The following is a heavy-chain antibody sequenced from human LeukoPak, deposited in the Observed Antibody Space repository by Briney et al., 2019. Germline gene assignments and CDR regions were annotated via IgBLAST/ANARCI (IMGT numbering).Heavy chain of an antibody. D-gene: IGHD3-22*01. J-gene: IGHJ5*02. CDR3: AKVPVVTHYYDSSGLSWFDP. Sequence: PGGSLRLSCAASGFTFSSYAMSWVRQAPGKGLEWVSAISGSGGSTYYADSVKGRFTISRDNSKNTLYLQMNSLRAEDTAVYYCAKVPVVTHYYDSSGLSWFDPWGQGTLVTVSS. CDR2: ISGSGGST. CDR1: GFTFSSYA. V-gene: IGHV3-23*01.